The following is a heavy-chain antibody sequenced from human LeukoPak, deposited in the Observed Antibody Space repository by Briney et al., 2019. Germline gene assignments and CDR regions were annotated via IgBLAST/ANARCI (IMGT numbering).Heavy chain of an antibody. J-gene: IGHJ4*02. CDR2: IHYTGTT. CDR3: ARHGGTWLFDY. D-gene: IGHD1/OR15-1a*01. Sequence: SETLSLTCSVSGGSINNYHWSWIRQSPAEGLEWIGFIHYTGTTNYNPSLKSRVTISVDTSKSHFSLRLSSMTAADTAVYYCARHGGTWLFDYWGQGTLVTVSS. V-gene: IGHV4-59*08. CDR1: GGSINNYH.